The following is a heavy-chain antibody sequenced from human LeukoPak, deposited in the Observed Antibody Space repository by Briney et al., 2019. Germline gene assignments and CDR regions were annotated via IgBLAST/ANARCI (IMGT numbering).Heavy chain of an antibody. V-gene: IGHV1-69*04. CDR2: IIPIFGIA. CDR1: GGTFSSYA. CDR3: AREPEGESFDY. J-gene: IGHJ4*02. Sequence: SVKVSCKASGGTFSSYAISWVRQAPGQGLEWMGRIIPIFGIANYAQKFQGRVTITADKSTSTAYMELSSLRSEDTAVYYCAREPEGESFDYWGQGTLVTVAS. D-gene: IGHD3-16*01.